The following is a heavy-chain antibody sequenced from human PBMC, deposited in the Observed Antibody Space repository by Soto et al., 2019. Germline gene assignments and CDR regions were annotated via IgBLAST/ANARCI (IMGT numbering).Heavy chain of an antibody. D-gene: IGHD3-10*01. J-gene: IGHJ6*02. CDR1: GYSFTSYW. V-gene: IGHV5-51*01. CDR2: IYPGDSDT. CDR3: TGGGVRGVITRTRDYYGMDV. Sequence: PGESLKIFCKGSGYSFTSYWIGWVRQMPGKGLEWMGIIYPGDSDTRYSPSFQGQVTISADKSISTAYLQWSSLKASDTAMYYCTGGGVRGVITRTRDYYGMDVWGQGTTVTV.